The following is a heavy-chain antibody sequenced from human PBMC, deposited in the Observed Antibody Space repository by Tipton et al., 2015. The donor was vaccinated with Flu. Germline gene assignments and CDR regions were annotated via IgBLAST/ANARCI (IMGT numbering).Heavy chain of an antibody. J-gene: IGHJ4*02. Sequence: SLRLSCAASGFTFSSYWMSWVRQAPGKGLEWVSGINWNGGSTGYADSVKGRFTISRDNAKNSLYLQMNSLRAEDTALYHCARDKYGPRGYFDYWGQGTLVTVSS. CDR2: INWNGGST. D-gene: IGHD2/OR15-2a*01. CDR3: ARDKYGPRGYFDY. V-gene: IGHV3-20*01. CDR1: GFTFSSYW.